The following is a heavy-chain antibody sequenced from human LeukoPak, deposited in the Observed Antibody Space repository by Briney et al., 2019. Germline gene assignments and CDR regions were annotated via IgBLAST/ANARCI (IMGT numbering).Heavy chain of an antibody. V-gene: IGHV3-21*01. CDR3: ARDQDDYSNYPGWFDP. CDR1: GFTVSTNY. Sequence: GGSLRLSCAASGFTVSTNYMSWVRQAPGKGLEWVSSISSSSSYIYYADSVKGRFTISRDNAKNSLYLQMNSLRAEDTAVYYCARDQDDYSNYPGWFDPWGQGTLVTVSS. D-gene: IGHD4-11*01. J-gene: IGHJ5*02. CDR2: ISSSSSYI.